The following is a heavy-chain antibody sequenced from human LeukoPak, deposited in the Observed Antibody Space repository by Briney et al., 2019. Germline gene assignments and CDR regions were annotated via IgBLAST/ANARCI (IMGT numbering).Heavy chain of an antibody. V-gene: IGHV4-39*01. CDR2: IYHTGST. CDR3: ARHAMVRVERWFDP. D-gene: IGHD3-10*01. Sequence: SETLSLTCTVSGGSISSSSNYWGWIRQPPGKGLEWIGSIYHTGSTYYKTSLKSRVTISVDTSKNQFSLKLSSVTAADTAVYYCARHAMVRVERWFDPWGQGTLVTVSS. J-gene: IGHJ5*02. CDR1: GGSISSSSNY.